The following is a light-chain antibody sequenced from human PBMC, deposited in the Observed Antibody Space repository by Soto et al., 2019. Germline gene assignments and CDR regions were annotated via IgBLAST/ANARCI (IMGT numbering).Light chain of an antibody. V-gene: IGLV2-14*01. CDR1: RSDIGSYNY. CDR2: GVS. J-gene: IGLJ1*01. Sequence: QSALTQPASVSRSPGQSITISGSGTRSDIGSYNYVAWYQQFPGKTPKILIYGVSNRPSGVSSRFSGSKSGNTASLTISGLQAEDEADYYCISYTGSSTSYVFGSGTKVTVL. CDR3: ISYTGSSTSYV.